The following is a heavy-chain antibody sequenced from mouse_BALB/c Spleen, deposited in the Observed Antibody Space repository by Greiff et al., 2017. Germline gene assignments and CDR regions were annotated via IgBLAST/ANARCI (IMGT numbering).Heavy chain of an antibody. Sequence: EVQRVESGGGLVQPGGSLRLSCASSGFTFSDFYMEWVRQPPGKRLEWMAASRNKGNDYTTEYSASVKGRFIVSRDTSQSILYLQMNALRAEDTAINYCARDYYGYVGAYWGQGTLVTVSA. J-gene: IGHJ3*01. CDR2: SRNKGNDYTT. CDR3: ARDYYGYVGAY. V-gene: IGHV7-1*02. D-gene: IGHD1-2*01. CDR1: GFTFSDFY.